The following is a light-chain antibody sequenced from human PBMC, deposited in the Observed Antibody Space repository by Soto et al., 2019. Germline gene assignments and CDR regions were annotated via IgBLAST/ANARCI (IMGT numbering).Light chain of an antibody. CDR2: CAS. V-gene: IGKV4-1*01. Sequence: DIVMTQSPDSLAVSLGESATITCKSSQSVLYSSNNKNYLAWYQQKPGQPPKLLIYCASTRESGVPDRFSGSGSGTDFTLTISSLQAEDVAVYYCQQYYSTPPTFGGGTKVEIK. CDR3: QQYYSTPPT. J-gene: IGKJ4*01. CDR1: QSVLYSSNNKNY.